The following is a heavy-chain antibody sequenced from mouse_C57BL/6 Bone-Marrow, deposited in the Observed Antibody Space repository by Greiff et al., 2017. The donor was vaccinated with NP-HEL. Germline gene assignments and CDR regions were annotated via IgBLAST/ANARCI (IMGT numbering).Heavy chain of an antibody. CDR3: VRRGLRYDGYWGWFAG. V-gene: IGHV1-22*01. Sequence: EVQLQQSGPELVKPGASVKMSCKASGYTFTDYNMPWVKQSHGKSLEWIGYINPNNGGTSYNQKFKGKATLTVNKSSSTAYMELRSLTSEDSAVYYCVRRGLRYDGYWGWFAGWGQGTLVTVSA. J-gene: IGHJ3*01. CDR1: GYTFTDYN. CDR2: INPNNGGT. D-gene: IGHD2-3*01.